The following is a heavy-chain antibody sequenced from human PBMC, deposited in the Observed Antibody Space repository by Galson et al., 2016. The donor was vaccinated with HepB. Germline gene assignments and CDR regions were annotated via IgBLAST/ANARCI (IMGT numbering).Heavy chain of an antibody. J-gene: IGHJ6*02. D-gene: IGHD1-1*01. Sequence: SLRLSCAASGLTFGDYALSWVRQAPGKGLEWVGFIRSKAYGGTIEYAASVKGRFTISRDDSKSIAYLQMNSLKTEDTAVYYCGTTIYYYYGMDVWGQGTPVTVSS. CDR2: IRSKAYGGTI. V-gene: IGHV3-49*04. CDR1: GLTFGDYA. CDR3: GTTIYYYYGMDV.